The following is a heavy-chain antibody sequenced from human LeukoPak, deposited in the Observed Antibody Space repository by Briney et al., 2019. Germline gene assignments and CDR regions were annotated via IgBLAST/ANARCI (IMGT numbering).Heavy chain of an antibody. J-gene: IGHJ4*02. CDR2: ISWNSGSI. CDR3: AKAPPGDSSGWYGEFDC. V-gene: IGHV3-9*01. CDR1: GFTFDDYA. D-gene: IGHD6-19*01. Sequence: PGGSLRLSCAASGFTFDDYAMHWVRQAPGKGLEWVSGISWNSGSIGYADSVKGRFTISRDNAKNSLYLQMNSLRAEDTALYYCAKAPPGDSSGWYGEFDCWGQGTLVTVSS.